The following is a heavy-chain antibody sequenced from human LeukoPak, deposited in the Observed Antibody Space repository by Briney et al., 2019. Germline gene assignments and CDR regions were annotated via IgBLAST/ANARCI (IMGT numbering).Heavy chain of an antibody. CDR1: GFTFSTYA. CDR3: AKNRGGGSHYYNHITV. CDR2: ISGSGGGT. J-gene: IGHJ6*03. D-gene: IGHD3-16*01. V-gene: IGHV3-23*01. Sequence: GGSLRLSCAASGFTFSTYAMSWVRQAAGKGLEWVSLISGSGGGTYYADSVKGRFTISRDNSKNTLYLQLNSLRVEDTAVYYCAKNRGGGSHYYNHITVWGKGPTVPFSS.